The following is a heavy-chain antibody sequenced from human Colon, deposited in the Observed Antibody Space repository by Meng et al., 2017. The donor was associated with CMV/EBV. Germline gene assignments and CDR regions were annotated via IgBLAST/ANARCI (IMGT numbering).Heavy chain of an antibody. V-gene: IGHV3-15*01. J-gene: IGHJ6*02. CDR3: TRENDFWTGNLDYYYGMDV. D-gene: IGHD3/OR15-3a*01. Sequence: GESLKISCAATGVTVGDAWMSWVRQAPGKGLEWVGRIKRSGDGGTSDYAAPVKDRFRISRDDSRNVVHLQMNSLKTEDTAVYYCTRENDFWTGNLDYYYGMDVWGQGTTVTVSS. CDR1: GVTVGDAW. CDR2: IKRSGDGGTS.